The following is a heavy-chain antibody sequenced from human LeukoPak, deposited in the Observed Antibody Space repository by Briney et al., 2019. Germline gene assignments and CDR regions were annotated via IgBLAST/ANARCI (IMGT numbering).Heavy chain of an antibody. Sequence: GASVKVSCKASGYTFTSYDINWVRQATGQGLEWMGWMNPNSGNTGYAQKFQGRVTITRNTSISTAYMELSSLRSEDTAVYYCARSIAVLDAFDIWGQGTMVTVSS. D-gene: IGHD6-19*01. CDR1: GYTFTSYD. J-gene: IGHJ3*02. CDR3: ARSIAVLDAFDI. CDR2: MNPNSGNT. V-gene: IGHV1-8*03.